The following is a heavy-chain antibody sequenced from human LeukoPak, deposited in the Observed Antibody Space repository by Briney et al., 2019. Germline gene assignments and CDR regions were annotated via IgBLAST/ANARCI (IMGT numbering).Heavy chain of an antibody. CDR1: GYSISSGYY. D-gene: IGHD6-6*01. V-gene: IGHV4-38-2*02. CDR2: IYHSGST. Sequence: SETLSLTCTVSGYSISSGYYWGWIRQPPGKGLEWIGSIYHSGSTNYNPSLKSRVTISVDTSKNQFSLKLSSVTAADTAVYYCARRPPSIAARPIDYWGQGTLVTVSS. J-gene: IGHJ4*02. CDR3: ARRPPSIAARPIDY.